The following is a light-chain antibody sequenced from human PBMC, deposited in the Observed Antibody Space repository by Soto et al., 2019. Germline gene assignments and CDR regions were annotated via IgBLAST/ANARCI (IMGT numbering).Light chain of an antibody. Sequence: QSALTQPASVSGSPGPSITISCTGTSSDVGDHNSVSWYQQQPGKAPKLMIYAVSNRPSGVSNRFSGSKSGNTASLTISGLQAEDEADYYCGSYTTSITVIFGGGTKLTVL. CDR2: AVS. V-gene: IGLV2-14*03. CDR1: SSDVGDHNS. J-gene: IGLJ2*01. CDR3: GSYTTSITVI.